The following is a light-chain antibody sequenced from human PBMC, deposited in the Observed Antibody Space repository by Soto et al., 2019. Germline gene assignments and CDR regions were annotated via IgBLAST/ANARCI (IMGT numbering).Light chain of an antibody. J-gene: IGKJ3*01. Sequence: DIQMTQSPSSLSASVGDRVTITCQATQDISTYLSWYQKKQGTAPKLLIYDASNLNTGDPPRISGSGSRTDFALIISSLQPEDIATYYCQQYENLHFTFHRATNVEI. CDR3: QQYENLHFT. CDR2: DAS. CDR1: QDISTY. V-gene: IGKV1-33*01.